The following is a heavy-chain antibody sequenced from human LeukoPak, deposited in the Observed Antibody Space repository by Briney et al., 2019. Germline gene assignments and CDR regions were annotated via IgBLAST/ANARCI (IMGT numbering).Heavy chain of an antibody. CDR2: INTNTGNP. Sequence: ASVKVSCKASGYTFTNYAINWVRQAPGQGLEWMGWINTNTGNPTYAQGFTGRSVFSLDTSVSTTYLQISSLKAEDTAVYYCARDPGDDIAVPGDPWGQGTLVTVSS. D-gene: IGHD2-2*01. J-gene: IGHJ5*02. CDR3: ARDPGDDIAVPGDP. CDR1: GYTFTNYA. V-gene: IGHV7-4-1*02.